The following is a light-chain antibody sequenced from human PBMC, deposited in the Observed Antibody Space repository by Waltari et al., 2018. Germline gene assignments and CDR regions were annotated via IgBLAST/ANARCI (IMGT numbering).Light chain of an antibody. CDR2: DVS. Sequence: QSALTQPASVSGSPGQSITISCTGTSGDVGGYKYVSWYKQHPGKAPKLMIYDVSNRPSGVSDPFSGSKSGNTASLTISGLQAEDEADYYCSSYTSSSTLAFGGGTKLTVL. CDR3: SSYTSSSTLA. V-gene: IGLV2-14*03. J-gene: IGLJ2*01. CDR1: SGDVGGYKY.